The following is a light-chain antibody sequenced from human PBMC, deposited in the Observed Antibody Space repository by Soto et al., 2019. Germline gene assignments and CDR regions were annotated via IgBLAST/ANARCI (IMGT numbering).Light chain of an antibody. J-gene: IGKJ3*01. CDR2: GAS. Sequence: DIVLTQSPGTLSLSPGERATLSCRASQSVSSSYLAWYQQKPGQAPRLLIYGASSRATGIPDRFSGSGSGTDFTLTISRLEPEDFAVYFCQQYGNSPFTFGPGTKVDTK. V-gene: IGKV3-20*01. CDR3: QQYGNSPFT. CDR1: QSVSSSY.